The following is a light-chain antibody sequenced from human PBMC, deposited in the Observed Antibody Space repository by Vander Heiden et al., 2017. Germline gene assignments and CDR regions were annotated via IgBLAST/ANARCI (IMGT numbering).Light chain of an antibody. Sequence: EIVLTQSPGTLSLSPGERATLSCRASQYVSSSWIAWYQQKPGQAPRLLIYGASSRATGIPDSSSGSGSGTDFTLTISRLEPEDFAVFYCQQYGDSQWTFGQGTKVEVK. CDR3: QQYGDSQWT. J-gene: IGKJ1*01. CDR2: GAS. V-gene: IGKV3-20*01. CDR1: QYVSSSW.